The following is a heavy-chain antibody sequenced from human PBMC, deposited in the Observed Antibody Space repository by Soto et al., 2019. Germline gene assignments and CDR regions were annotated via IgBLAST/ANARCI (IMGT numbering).Heavy chain of an antibody. Sequence: QVQLVESGGGVVQPGRSLRLSCAASGFTFSNYGMHWVRQAPGKGLEWVAIISYDENKQYYADSVKGRFTISRDNSKNSLYLQMNSLRPDDTAVYYCSKGLQRLVRGYFEYWGQGTLVMVSS. CDR2: ISYDENKQ. D-gene: IGHD6-6*01. CDR1: GFTFSNYG. J-gene: IGHJ4*02. CDR3: SKGLQRLVRGYFEY. V-gene: IGHV3-30*18.